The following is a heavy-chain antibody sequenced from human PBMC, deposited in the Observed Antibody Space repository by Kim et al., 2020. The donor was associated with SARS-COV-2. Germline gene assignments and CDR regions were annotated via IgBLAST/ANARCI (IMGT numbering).Heavy chain of an antibody. CDR2: IWYDGSNK. Sequence: GGSLRLSCAASGFTFSSYGMHWVRQAPGKGLEWVAVIWYDGSNKYYADSVKGRFTISRDNSKNTLYLQMNSLRAEDTAVYYCAVVGDSSGYYPSYGMDVWGQGTTVTVSS. D-gene: IGHD3-22*01. V-gene: IGHV3-33*01. CDR1: GFTFSSYG. J-gene: IGHJ6*02. CDR3: AVVGDSSGYYPSYGMDV.